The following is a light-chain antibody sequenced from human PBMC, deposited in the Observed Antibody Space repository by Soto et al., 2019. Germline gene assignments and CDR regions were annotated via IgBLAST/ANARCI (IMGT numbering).Light chain of an antibody. J-gene: IGLJ2*01. CDR2: DVN. V-gene: IGLV2-14*01. Sequence: QSALTQPASESGSPGQSITISCTGTSSDVGGYNFVSWYQQHPGKAPKLMIYDVNRRPSGVSNRFSGSKSGNTASLTISGLQAEDEAGYYCSLYTSSSTLVFGGGTKLTVL. CDR1: SSDVGGYNF. CDR3: SLYTSSSTLV.